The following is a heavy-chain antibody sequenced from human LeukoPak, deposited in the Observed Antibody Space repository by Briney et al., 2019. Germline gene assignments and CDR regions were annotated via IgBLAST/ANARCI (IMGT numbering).Heavy chain of an antibody. CDR3: ARFRLRGHYFDY. D-gene: IGHD6-25*01. V-gene: IGHV3-23*01. J-gene: IGHJ4*02. CDR1: GFTFSSYA. Sequence: GGSLRLSCAASGFTFSSYAMSWVRQAPGKGREGVSAISGSGGSTYYADSVKGRFTISRDNSKNTLYLQMKSLRAEDTALYYCARFRLRGHYFDYWGQGTLVTASS. CDR2: ISGSGGST.